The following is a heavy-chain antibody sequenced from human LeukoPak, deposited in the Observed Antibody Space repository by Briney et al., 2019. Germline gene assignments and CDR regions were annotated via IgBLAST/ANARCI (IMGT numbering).Heavy chain of an antibody. V-gene: IGHV1-2*02. J-gene: IGHJ4*02. Sequence: GASVKVSCKASGYTFTGYYMHWVRQAPGQGLEWMGWINPNSGGTNYAQKFQGRVTMTRDTSISTAYMELSRLRSDDTAVYYCARDLTTKGVVATIMGIFDYWGQGTLATVSS. CDR1: GYTFTGYY. D-gene: IGHD5-12*01. CDR2: INPNSGGT. CDR3: ARDLTTKGVVATIMGIFDY.